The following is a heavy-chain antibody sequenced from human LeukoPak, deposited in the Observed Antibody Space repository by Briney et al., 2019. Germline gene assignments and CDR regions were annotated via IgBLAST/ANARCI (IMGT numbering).Heavy chain of an antibody. J-gene: IGHJ6*03. Sequence: ASVKVSCKASGYTFTSYGISRVRQAPGQGLEWMGWISAYNGNTNYAQKLQGRVTMTTDTSTSTAYIELRSLRSDDTAVYYCARDGDYDILTGRASNYYMDVWGKGTTVTVSS. D-gene: IGHD3-9*01. V-gene: IGHV1-18*01. CDR2: ISAYNGNT. CDR1: GYTFTSYG. CDR3: ARDGDYDILTGRASNYYMDV.